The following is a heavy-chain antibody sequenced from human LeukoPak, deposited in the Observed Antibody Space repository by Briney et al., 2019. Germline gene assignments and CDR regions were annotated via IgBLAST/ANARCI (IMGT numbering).Heavy chain of an antibody. V-gene: IGHV5-51*01. CDR1: GYSFTIYW. CDR3: ARQYYDNSGPYYFDS. CDR2: IFPGDSDT. Sequence: GESLQISCKGTGYSFTIYWIVWVRQMPGKGREGVGIIFPGDSDTRYSPSFQGRVTISADQSISTVYLQWDSLRASDTAIYYCARQYYDNSGPYYFDSWGQGTLVTVSS. J-gene: IGHJ4*02. D-gene: IGHD3-22*01.